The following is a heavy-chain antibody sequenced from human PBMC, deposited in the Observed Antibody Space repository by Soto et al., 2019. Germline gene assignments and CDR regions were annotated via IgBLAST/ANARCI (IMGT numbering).Heavy chain of an antibody. CDR1: GFPFRSYG. V-gene: IGHV3-30*18. D-gene: IGHD2-8*01. CDR2: ISYDGTNK. J-gene: IGHJ6*03. Sequence: GGSLRLSCVASGFPFRSYGMHWVRQAPGKGLEWVAVISYDGTNKYYADSVKGRFTISRDNSKDTLYLQMNSLKPEDTALYYCAKDLAGCTYCPYKYYYYMDVWGKGAAVTVSS. CDR3: AKDLAGCTYCPYKYYYYMDV.